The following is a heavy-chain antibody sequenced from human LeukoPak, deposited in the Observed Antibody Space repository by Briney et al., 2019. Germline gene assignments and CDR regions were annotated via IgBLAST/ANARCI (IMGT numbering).Heavy chain of an antibody. CDR3: AKEGGLGDSSGYFSD. D-gene: IGHD3-22*01. CDR1: GFTFSSYG. J-gene: IGHJ4*02. CDR2: IWYDGSNK. Sequence: TGGSLRLSCAASGFTFSSYGMHWVRQAPGKGLEWVAVIWYDGSNKYYADPVKGRFTISRDNSKNTLYLQMNSLRAEDTAVYYCAKEGGLGDSSGYFSDWGQGTLVTVSS. V-gene: IGHV3-33*06.